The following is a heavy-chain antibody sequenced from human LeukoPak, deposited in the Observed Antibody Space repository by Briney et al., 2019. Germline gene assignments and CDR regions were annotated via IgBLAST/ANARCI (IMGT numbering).Heavy chain of an antibody. Sequence: SETLSLTCTVSGGSISSYYWSWIRQPPGKGLEWIGYIYYSGSTNYNPSLKSRVTLSVDTSKNQFSLKLSSVTAADTAVYYCAREGSLTGLDYWGQGTLVTVSS. CDR3: AREGSLTGLDY. J-gene: IGHJ4*02. CDR1: GGSISSYY. D-gene: IGHD1-20*01. CDR2: IYYSGST. V-gene: IGHV4-59*01.